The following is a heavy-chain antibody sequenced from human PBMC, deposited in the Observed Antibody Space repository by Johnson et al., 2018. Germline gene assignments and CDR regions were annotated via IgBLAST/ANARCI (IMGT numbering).Heavy chain of an antibody. Sequence: QVQLVESAAAVRKPGTSVKVSCRASGGPFSTYSINWVRQVPGQGPDWLGGIIAVFGTPKYSQKFQGSVTNTADESTSTASMDLSSLRDEDTAMYYCARGLSQMGMDVWGQGTTVTVSS. CDR2: IIAVFGTP. CDR1: GGPFSTYS. D-gene: IGHD3-10*01. V-gene: IGHV1-69*01. CDR3: ARGLSQMGMDV. J-gene: IGHJ6*02.